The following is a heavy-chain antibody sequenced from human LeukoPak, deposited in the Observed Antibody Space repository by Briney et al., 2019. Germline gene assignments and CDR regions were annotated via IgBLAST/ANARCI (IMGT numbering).Heavy chain of an antibody. J-gene: IGHJ4*02. V-gene: IGHV3-7*01. Sequence: PGGSLRLSCAASGFTFSNYWMSWVRQAPGKGLEWVANIKPDGSEKDYVDSVKGRFTISRDNARNSLYLQMNSLRVDDTVLYYCARSNYDLLTGYFYWGQGAQVTVSS. CDR1: GFTFSNYW. CDR2: IKPDGSEK. CDR3: ARSNYDLLTGYFY. D-gene: IGHD3-9*01.